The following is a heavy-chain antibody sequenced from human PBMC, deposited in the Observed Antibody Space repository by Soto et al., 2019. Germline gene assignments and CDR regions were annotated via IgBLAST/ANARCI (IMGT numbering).Heavy chain of an antibody. J-gene: IGHJ4*02. CDR3: AKNYDSSGYYTEY. D-gene: IGHD3-22*01. CDR1: GFTFSNYA. Sequence: QTGGSLRLSCAASGFTFSNYAMSWVRQAPGKGLEWVSAISGSGGSTYYADSVKGRFTISRDNSKNTLHLQMNSLRAEDTAVYCCAKNYDSSGYYTEYWGQGTQVTGS. CDR2: ISGSGGST. V-gene: IGHV3-23*01.